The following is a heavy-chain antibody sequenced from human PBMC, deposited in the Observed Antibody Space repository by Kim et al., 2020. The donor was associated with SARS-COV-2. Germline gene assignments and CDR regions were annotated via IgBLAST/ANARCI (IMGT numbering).Heavy chain of an antibody. J-gene: IGHJ4*02. V-gene: IGHV4-31*02. CDR2: T. Sequence: TDYNPSLKSRVTISVDTSKNQFSLKLSSVTAADTAVYYCVKGDYVSHAKDWGQGTLVTVSS. D-gene: IGHD4-17*01. CDR3: VKGDYVSHAKD.